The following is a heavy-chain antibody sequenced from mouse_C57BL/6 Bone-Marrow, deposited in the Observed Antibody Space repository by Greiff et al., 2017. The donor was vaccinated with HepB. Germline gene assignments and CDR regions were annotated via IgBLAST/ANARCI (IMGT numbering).Heavy chain of an antibody. J-gene: IGHJ4*01. CDR1: GFNIKDDY. V-gene: IGHV14-4*01. CDR3: TTVREGAMDY. Sequence: VHVKQSGAELVRPGASVKLSCTASGFNIKDDYMHWVKQRPEQGLEWIGWIDPENGDTEYASKFQGKATITADTSSNTAYLQLSSLTSEDTAVYYCTTVREGAMDYWGQGTSVTVSS. CDR2: IDPENGDT.